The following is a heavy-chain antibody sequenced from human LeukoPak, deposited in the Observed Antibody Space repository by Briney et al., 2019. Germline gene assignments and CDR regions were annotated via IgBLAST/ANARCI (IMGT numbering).Heavy chain of an antibody. D-gene: IGHD3-22*01. Sequence: PSETLSLTCTVSGGSIRSGSHYWAWIRQPPGKGLEWIGSIYYSGSTYYNPSLGNRVTISIDTSKNHFSLKLSSLSAADTSVYYCAKRDDSGGNLVDLWGQGTLVTVS. CDR1: GGSIRSGSHY. CDR2: IYYSGST. J-gene: IGHJ1*01. CDR3: AKRDDSGGNLVDL. V-gene: IGHV4-39*02.